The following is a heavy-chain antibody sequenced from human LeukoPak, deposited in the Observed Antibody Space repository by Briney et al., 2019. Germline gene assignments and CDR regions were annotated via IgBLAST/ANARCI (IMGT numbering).Heavy chain of an antibody. CDR2: IYYSGST. CDR3: ARGFRQQLDPDNWFDP. D-gene: IGHD6-13*01. J-gene: IGHJ5*02. V-gene: IGHV4-59*01. Sequence: PSETLSLTCTVSGGSISSYYWNWIRQPPGRGLEWIGYIYYSGSTDYNPSLKSRVTISVDTSKNQFSLKLSSVTAADTAVYYCARGFRQQLDPDNWFDPWGQGTLVTVSS. CDR1: GGSISSYY.